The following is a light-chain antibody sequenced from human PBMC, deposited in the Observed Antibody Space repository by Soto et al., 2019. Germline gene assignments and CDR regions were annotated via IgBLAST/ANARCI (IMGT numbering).Light chain of an antibody. V-gene: IGLV2-14*01. CDR1: SSDVGGYNY. CDR2: EVI. CDR3: SSYTSASTLV. J-gene: IGLJ3*02. Sequence: QSALTQPASGSGSPGQSITISCTGTSSDVGGYNYVSWYQQHPGKAPKLMIYEVINRPSGVSNRFSGSKSGNTASLTISGLQAEDEADYYCSSYTSASTLVFGGGTKLTVL.